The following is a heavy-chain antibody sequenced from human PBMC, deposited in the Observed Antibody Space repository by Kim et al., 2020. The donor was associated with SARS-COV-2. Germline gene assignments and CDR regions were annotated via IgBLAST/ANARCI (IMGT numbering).Heavy chain of an antibody. CDR1: STYA. CDR2: FSGSGSTR. J-gene: IGHJ5*02. V-gene: IGHV3-23*01. D-gene: IGHD3-22*01. CDR3: TTSMSIIIVVPSS. Sequence: GGSLRLSCAASSTYAMSWVRQAPGKGPEWGPGFSGSGSTRYYAESEKGRFTISRDNSKNTLYLQMNSLSAEDTAVYNSTTSMSIIIVVPSSWGQGTLVTVSS.